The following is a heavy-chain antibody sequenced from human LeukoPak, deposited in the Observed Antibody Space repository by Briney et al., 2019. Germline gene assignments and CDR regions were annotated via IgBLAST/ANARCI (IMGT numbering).Heavy chain of an antibody. V-gene: IGHV1-18*03. J-gene: IGHJ4*02. D-gene: IGHD3-10*01. CDR2: ISAYNGNA. Sequence: ASVKVSCKASGYTFTNYGINWVRQAPGQGLEWMGWISAYNGNANYAQKLQGRVTMTTDTSTTTAYMELRSLRSEDMAVYYCARDYGSGTYTFDYWGQGTLVTVSS. CDR1: GYTFTNYG. CDR3: ARDYGSGTYTFDY.